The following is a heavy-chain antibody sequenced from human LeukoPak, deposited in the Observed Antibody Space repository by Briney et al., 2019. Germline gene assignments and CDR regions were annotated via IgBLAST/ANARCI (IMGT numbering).Heavy chain of an antibody. J-gene: IGHJ3*02. CDR3: AKVGPNAFDI. CDR2: ISGSGGST. V-gene: IGHV3-23*01. Sequence: PGGSLRLSCAASGFTFSDYYMSWIRQAPGKGLEWVSAISGSGGSTYYADSVKGRFTISRDNSKNTLYLQMNSLRAEDTAVYYCAKVGPNAFDIWGQGTMVTVSS. CDR1: GFTFSDYY.